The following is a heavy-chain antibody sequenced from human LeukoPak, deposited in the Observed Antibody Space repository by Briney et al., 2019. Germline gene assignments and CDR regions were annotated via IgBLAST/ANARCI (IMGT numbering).Heavy chain of an antibody. V-gene: IGHV1-46*01. CDR1: GYTFTSYY. CDR2: INPSGGST. CDR3: ARDDVGGSYYVYAFDI. J-gene: IGHJ3*02. Sequence: ASVKVSCKASGYTFTSYYMHWVRQAPGQGLEWMGIINPSGGSTSYAQKFQGRVTMTRDTSTRTVYMELSSLRSEDTAVYYCARDDVGGSYYVYAFDIWGQGTMVTVSS. D-gene: IGHD1-26*01.